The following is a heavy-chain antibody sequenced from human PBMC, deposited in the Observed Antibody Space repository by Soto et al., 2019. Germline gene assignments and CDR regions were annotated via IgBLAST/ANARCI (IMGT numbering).Heavy chain of an antibody. CDR3: ARHQLTNRLVYYYGMDV. J-gene: IGHJ6*02. V-gene: IGHV5-51*01. CDR1: GYRFTSYL. Sequence: PXESLTIFXQGSGYRFTSYLIVWVRQLPGKGLEWMGIIYPGDSDTRYSPSFQGQVTISADKSISTAYLQWSSLKASDTAMYYCARHQLTNRLVYYYGMDVWGQGTTVTVSS. D-gene: IGHD6-19*01. CDR2: IYPGDSDT.